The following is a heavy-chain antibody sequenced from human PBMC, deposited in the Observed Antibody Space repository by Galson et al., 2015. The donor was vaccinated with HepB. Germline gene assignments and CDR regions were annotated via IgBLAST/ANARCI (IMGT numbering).Heavy chain of an antibody. CDR2: ISAYNGNT. CDR3: ARGFGIAAAGPVDAFDI. Sequence: SVKVSCKASGYTFTSYGISWVRQAPGQGLEWMGWISAYNGNTNYAQKLQGRVTMTTDTSTSTAYMELRSLRSDDTAVYYCARGFGIAAAGPVDAFDIWGQGTMVTVSS. D-gene: IGHD6-13*01. V-gene: IGHV1-18*01. CDR1: GYTFTSYG. J-gene: IGHJ3*02.